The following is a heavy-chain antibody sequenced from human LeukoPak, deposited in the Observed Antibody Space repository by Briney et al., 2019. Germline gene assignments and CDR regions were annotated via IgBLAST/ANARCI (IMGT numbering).Heavy chain of an antibody. D-gene: IGHD5-24*01. J-gene: IGHJ4*02. CDR3: ARDLQLREMATMVFDY. CDR1: GYTFTGYY. Sequence: ASVKVSCKASGYTFTGYYMHWVRQAPGQGLEWMGWINPNSGGTNYAQKFQGRVTMTRDTSISTAYMELSRLGSDDTAVYYCARDLQLREMATMVFDYWGQGTLVTVSS. V-gene: IGHV1-2*02. CDR2: INPNSGGT.